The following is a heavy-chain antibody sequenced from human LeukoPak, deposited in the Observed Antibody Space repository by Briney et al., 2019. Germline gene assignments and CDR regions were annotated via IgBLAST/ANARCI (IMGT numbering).Heavy chain of an antibody. CDR2: SGWDDGE. Sequence: TLSLTCTVSGGSISSYYWSWIRQPPGKALEWLARSGWDDGEFYSTSLRTRLAISKNTSKNQGVLTMTNMDPGDTATYFCARMDRGPRYYDINSYHIDVWGKGATVTVSS. CDR1: GGSISSYYW. CDR3: ARMDRGPRYYDINSYHIDV. V-gene: IGHV2-70*16. J-gene: IGHJ6*03. D-gene: IGHD3-9*01.